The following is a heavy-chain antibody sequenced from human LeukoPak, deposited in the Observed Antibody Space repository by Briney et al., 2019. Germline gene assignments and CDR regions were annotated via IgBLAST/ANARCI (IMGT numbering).Heavy chain of an antibody. Sequence: GGSLRLSCAASGFPFSDDWMNWVRQAPGKGLEWVGRIKKKGDGGTTDYAAPVKGRFTISRDDSKNMLYLEMNSLKTEDTAVYYCTRDQTPYYWGQGTLVTVSS. CDR1: GFPFSDDW. J-gene: IGHJ4*02. CDR3: TRDQTPYY. V-gene: IGHV3-15*01. CDR2: IKKKGDGGTT.